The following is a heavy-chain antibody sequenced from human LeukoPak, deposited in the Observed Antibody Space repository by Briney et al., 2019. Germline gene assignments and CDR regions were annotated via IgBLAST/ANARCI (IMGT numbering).Heavy chain of an antibody. CDR1: GYSISSGYY. D-gene: IGHD6-13*01. CDR3: ARDRGYSSSKYYYYYYMDV. Sequence: PSETLSLTCTVSGYSISSGYYWGWIRQPPGKGLEWIGSIYHSGSTYYNPSLKSRVTISVDTSKNQFSLKLSSVTAADTAVYYCARDRGYSSSKYYYYYYMDVWGKGTTVTVSS. CDR2: IYHSGST. J-gene: IGHJ6*03. V-gene: IGHV4-38-2*02.